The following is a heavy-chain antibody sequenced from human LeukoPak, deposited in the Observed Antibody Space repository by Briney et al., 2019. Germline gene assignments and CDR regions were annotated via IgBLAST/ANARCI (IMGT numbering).Heavy chain of an antibody. J-gene: IGHJ4*02. CDR1: GFAFSSYW. D-gene: IGHD5-12*01. CDR2: IKQDGSEK. CDR3: ARVVDIVATIWFDY. V-gene: IGHV3-7*01. Sequence: GGSLRLSCAASGFAFSSYWMSWVRQAPGKGLEWVANIKQDGSEKYYVDSVKSRFTISRDNAKNSLYLQMNSLRAEDTAVYYCARVVDIVATIWFDYWGQGTLVTVSS.